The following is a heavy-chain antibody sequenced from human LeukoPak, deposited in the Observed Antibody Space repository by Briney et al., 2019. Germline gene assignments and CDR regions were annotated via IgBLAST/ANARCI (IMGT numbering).Heavy chain of an antibody. J-gene: IGHJ4*02. D-gene: IGHD1-1*01. CDR1: GFRFDDYA. CDR3: AKAYWNDGTIDY. CDR2: ISWNSGSI. V-gene: IGHV3-9*01. Sequence: GGSLRLSCAASGFRFDDYAMHWVRQAPGKGLEWVSGISWNSGSIGYADSVKGRFTISRDNAKNSLYLQMNSLRAEDTALYYCAKAYWNDGTIDYWGQGTLVTVSS.